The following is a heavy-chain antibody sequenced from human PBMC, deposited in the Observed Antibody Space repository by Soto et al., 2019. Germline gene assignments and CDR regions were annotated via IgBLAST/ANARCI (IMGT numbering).Heavy chain of an antibody. V-gene: IGHV3-53*04. CDR2: IYSGGST. J-gene: IGHJ4*02. CDR3: AREQRASYDSSGYYPNYFDY. CDR1: GFTVSSNY. D-gene: IGHD3-22*01. Sequence: GGSLRLSCAASGFTVSSNYMSWVRQAPGKGLEWVSVIYSGGSTYYADSVKGRFTISRHNSKNTLYLQMNSLRAEDTAVYYCAREQRASYDSSGYYPNYFDYWGQGTLVTVSS.